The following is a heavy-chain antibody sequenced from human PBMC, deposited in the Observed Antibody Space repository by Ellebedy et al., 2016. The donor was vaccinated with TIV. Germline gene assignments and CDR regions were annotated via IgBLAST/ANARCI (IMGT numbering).Heavy chain of an antibody. V-gene: IGHV1-46*01. Sequence: AASVKVSCKASGYTFTSYGISWVRQAPGQGLEWMGIINPSGGSTSYAQKFQGRVTMTRDTSTSTVYMELSSLRSEDTAVYYCARDSDTAMVTAGYFDYWGQGTLVTVSS. J-gene: IGHJ4*02. CDR3: ARDSDTAMVTAGYFDY. D-gene: IGHD5-18*01. CDR2: INPSGGST. CDR1: GYTFTSYG.